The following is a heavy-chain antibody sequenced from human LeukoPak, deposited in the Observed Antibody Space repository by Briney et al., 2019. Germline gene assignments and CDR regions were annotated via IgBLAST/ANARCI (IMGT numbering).Heavy chain of an antibody. J-gene: IGHJ4*02. CDR3: AKPPTVTTWVFDY. CDR1: GFTFSNYA. Sequence: PGGSLRLSCAVSGFTFSNYAMSWVRQAPGKGLEWVSAISGSGGSTYYADSVKGRFTVSRDNSRNSLYLQMNSLRAEDTAVYYCAKPPTVTTWVFDYWGQGTLVTVSS. CDR2: ISGSGGST. D-gene: IGHD4-17*01. V-gene: IGHV3-23*01.